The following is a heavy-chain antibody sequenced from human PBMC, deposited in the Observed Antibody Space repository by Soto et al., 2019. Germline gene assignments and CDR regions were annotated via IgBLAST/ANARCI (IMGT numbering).Heavy chain of an antibody. V-gene: IGHV1-69*13. CDR2: IIPIFGTA. Sequence: SVKVSCKASGGTFSSYAISWVRQAPGQGLEWMGGIIPIFGTANYAQKFQGRVTITADESTSTAYMELSSLRSEDTAVYYCARDHFWSGYYSPYFDYWGQGTLVTGSS. J-gene: IGHJ4*02. D-gene: IGHD3-3*02. CDR1: GGTFSSYA. CDR3: ARDHFWSGYYSPYFDY.